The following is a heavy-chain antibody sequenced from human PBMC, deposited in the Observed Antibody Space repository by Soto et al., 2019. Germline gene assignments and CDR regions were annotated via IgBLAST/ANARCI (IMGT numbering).Heavy chain of an antibody. CDR2: ISSSGSTI. J-gene: IGHJ3*02. V-gene: IGHV3-11*01. CDR3: ARGLAAYYKYPGAFDI. D-gene: IGHD3-10*01. Sequence: LSLTCAVYGGSFSTYYWSWIRQAPGKGLEWVSYISSSGSTIYYADSVKGRFTISRDNAKNSLYLQMNSLRAEDTAVYYCARGLAAYYKYPGAFDIWGQGTMVTVSS. CDR1: GGSFSTYY.